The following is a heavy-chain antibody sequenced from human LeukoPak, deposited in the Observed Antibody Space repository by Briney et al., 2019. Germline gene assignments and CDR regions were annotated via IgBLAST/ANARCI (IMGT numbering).Heavy chain of an antibody. CDR1: GGSISSSSYY. CDR2: IYYSGST. V-gene: IGHV4-39*02. J-gene: IGHJ4*02. CDR3: ARDGGRGGDCFYDY. Sequence: SETLSLTCTVSGGSISSSSYYWGWIRQPPGKGLEWIGSIYYSGSTYYNPSLKSRVTISVDTSKNHFSLKLSSVTAADTAVYYCARDGGRGGDCFYDYWGQGTLVTVSS. D-gene: IGHD2-21*02.